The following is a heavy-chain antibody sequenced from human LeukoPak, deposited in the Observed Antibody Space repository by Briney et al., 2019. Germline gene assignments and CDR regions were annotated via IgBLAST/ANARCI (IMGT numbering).Heavy chain of an antibody. Sequence: ASVKLSCKASGYTFTGYYMHWVRQAPGQGLEWMGWINPNSGGTNYAQKFQGRVTMTRDTSISTAYMELSGLRSDDTAVYYCAAGVTTVTTRIKRWGQGTLVTVSS. CDR1: GYTFTGYY. CDR3: AAGVTTVTTRIKR. V-gene: IGHV1-2*02. J-gene: IGHJ4*02. CDR2: INPNSGGT. D-gene: IGHD4-17*01.